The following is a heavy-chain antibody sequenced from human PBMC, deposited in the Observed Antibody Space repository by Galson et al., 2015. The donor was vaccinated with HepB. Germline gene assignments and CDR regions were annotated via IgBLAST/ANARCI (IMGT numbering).Heavy chain of an antibody. Sequence: SLRLSCAASGFTFDDYAMHWVRQAPGKGLEWVSLISWDGGSTYYADSVKGRFTISRDNSKNSLYLQMNSLRAEDTALYYCAKDTDKDSYGYYYYYGMDVWGQGTTVTVSS. CDR2: ISWDGGST. D-gene: IGHD5-18*01. CDR1: GFTFDDYA. V-gene: IGHV3-43D*03. CDR3: AKDTDKDSYGYYYYYGMDV. J-gene: IGHJ6*02.